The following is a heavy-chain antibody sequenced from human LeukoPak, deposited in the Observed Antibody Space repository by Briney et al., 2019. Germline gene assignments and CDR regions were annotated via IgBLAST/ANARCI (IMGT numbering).Heavy chain of an antibody. Sequence: PSETLSLTCAVYGGSFSGYYWSWIRQPPGKGLEWIGEINHSGSTNYNPSLKSRVTISVDTSKNQFSLKLSSVTAADTAVYYCARDGGYSYVRDAFDIWGQGTVVTVSS. CDR1: GGSFSGYY. D-gene: IGHD5-18*01. CDR3: ARDGGYSYVRDAFDI. J-gene: IGHJ3*02. V-gene: IGHV4-34*01. CDR2: INHSGST.